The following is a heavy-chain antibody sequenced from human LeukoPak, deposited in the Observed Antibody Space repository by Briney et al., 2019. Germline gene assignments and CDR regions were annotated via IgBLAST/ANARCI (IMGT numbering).Heavy chain of an antibody. V-gene: IGHV1-69*01. CDR1: GGTLSSYA. J-gene: IGHJ6*03. CDR3: ARVPRYYYYYYMDV. CDR2: IIPIFGTA. Sequence: ASVKVSCKASGGTLSSYAISWVRQAPGQGLEWMGGIIPIFGTANYAQKFQGRVTITADESTSTAYMELSSLRSEDTAVYYCARVPRYYYYYYMDVWGKGTTVSVSS.